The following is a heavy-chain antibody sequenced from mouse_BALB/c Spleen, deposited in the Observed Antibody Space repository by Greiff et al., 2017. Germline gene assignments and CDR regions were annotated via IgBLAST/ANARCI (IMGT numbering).Heavy chain of an antibody. CDR3: ARGLLLRLRGAMDY. V-gene: IGHV14-3*02. Sequence: EVQLQQSGAELVKPGASVKLSCTASGFNIKDTYMHWVKQRPEQGLEWIGRIDPANGNTKYDPKFQGKATITADTSSNTAYLQLSSLTSEDTAVYYCARGLLLRLRGAMDYWGQGTSVTVSS. CDR2: IDPANGNT. D-gene: IGHD1-2*01. CDR1: GFNIKDTY. J-gene: IGHJ4*01.